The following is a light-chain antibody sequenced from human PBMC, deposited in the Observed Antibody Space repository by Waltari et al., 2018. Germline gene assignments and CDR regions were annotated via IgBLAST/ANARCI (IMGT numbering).Light chain of an antibody. CDR3: QQYYNTPLT. CDR1: QTVLHSSNNKNY. J-gene: IGKJ4*01. Sequence: DIVMTQSPDSLAVSLGVRATMNCKSTQTVLHSSNNKNYLAWYQQKPGQPPKLLIYWASTRESGVPDRFSGSGSGTDFTLTISSLQAEDVAVYYCQQYYNTPLTFGGGTKVEIK. V-gene: IGKV4-1*01. CDR2: WAS.